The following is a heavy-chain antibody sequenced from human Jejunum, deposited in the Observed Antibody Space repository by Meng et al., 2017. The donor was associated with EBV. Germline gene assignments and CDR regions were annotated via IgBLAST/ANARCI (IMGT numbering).Heavy chain of an antibody. J-gene: IGHJ4*02. CDR1: GFPFSDAW. CDR3: HTPLRYYYTSGTHGDY. V-gene: IGHV3-15*01. CDR2: IKSKSDGGAI. D-gene: IGHD3-10*01. Sequence: EAELVGCWGGLVKPGGSLSFSCAASGFPFSDAWMTWVRQAPGKGLEWVARIKSKSDGGAIDYAAPVKGRFTISRDDSKDTLYLQMNSLKTEDTAVYYCHTPLRYYYTSGTHGDYWGQGTLVTVSS.